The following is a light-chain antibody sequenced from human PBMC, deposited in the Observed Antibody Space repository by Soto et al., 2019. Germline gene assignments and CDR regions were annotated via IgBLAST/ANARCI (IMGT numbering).Light chain of an antibody. CDR1: ISYIGAYNY. V-gene: IGLV2-14*01. J-gene: IGLJ1*01. CDR2: DVS. Sequence: SVPTQPASVSGSPGQSITISCTGTISYIGAYNYVSWYQQHPAKVPKLMIYDVSNRPSGVPDRFSGSKSVTSASLVISSLQSEDEADYYCAAWDDSMNGYVFGTGTKVTVL. CDR3: AAWDDSMNGYV.